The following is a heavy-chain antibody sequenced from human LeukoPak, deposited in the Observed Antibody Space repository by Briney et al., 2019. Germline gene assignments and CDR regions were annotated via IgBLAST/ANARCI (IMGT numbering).Heavy chain of an antibody. V-gene: IGHV3-7*05. D-gene: IGHD5-24*01. J-gene: IGHJ4*02. Sequence: PGGSLRLSCAASGFTFSSYWMNWVRQAPGKGLEWVANIKGDGSQKYYVDSVKGRFTISRDNSENSLFLQVNSLRAEDTAVYYCARDKGWLQFDSWGQGTLVTVSS. CDR3: ARDKGWLQFDS. CDR1: GFTFSSYW. CDR2: IKGDGSQK.